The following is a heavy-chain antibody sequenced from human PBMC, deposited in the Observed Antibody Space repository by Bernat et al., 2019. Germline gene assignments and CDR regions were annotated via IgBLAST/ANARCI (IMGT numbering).Heavy chain of an antibody. Sequence: EVQLVESGGGLVKPGGSLRLSCAASGFTFSSYSMNWVRQAPGKGLEWVSSISSSSSYIYYADSVKGRFTISRDNAKNSLYLQMNSLRAEDTAVYYCARLGDSTMTMVTIWDYWGQGTLVTVSS. V-gene: IGHV3-21*01. D-gene: IGHD4-17*01. CDR3: ARLGDSTMTMVTIWDY. CDR2: ISSSSSYI. CDR1: GFTFSSYS. J-gene: IGHJ4*02.